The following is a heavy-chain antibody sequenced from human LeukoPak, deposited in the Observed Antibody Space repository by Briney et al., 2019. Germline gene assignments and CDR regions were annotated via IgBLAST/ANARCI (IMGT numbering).Heavy chain of an antibody. CDR3: ARGYYDSSGYYYIYYFDY. V-gene: IGHV4-39*07. J-gene: IGHJ4*02. Sequence: SETLSLTCTASGGSISSSSYYWGWIRQPPGKGLEWIGSIYYSGSTYYNPSLKSRVTISVDTSKNQFSLKLSSVTAADTAVYYCARGYYDSSGYYYIYYFDYWGQGTLVTVSS. CDR1: GGSISSSSYY. CDR2: IYYSGST. D-gene: IGHD3-22*01.